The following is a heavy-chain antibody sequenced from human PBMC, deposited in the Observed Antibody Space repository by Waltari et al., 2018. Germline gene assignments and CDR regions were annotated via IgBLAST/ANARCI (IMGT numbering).Heavy chain of an antibody. CDR2: INKDVSIV. V-gene: IGHV3-74*01. Sequence: DVQVVESGGGLVRPGGSLRLSCIGSGFNFSNYFIHWVRQAPGEGRVWVARINKDVSIVNYADSVKGRFSISRDNAKSTVYLQMNNLRGEDTALYHCLNYDFDSWGQGTLVTVSS. D-gene: IGHD1-7*01. J-gene: IGHJ4*02. CDR3: LNYDFDS. CDR1: GFNFSNYF.